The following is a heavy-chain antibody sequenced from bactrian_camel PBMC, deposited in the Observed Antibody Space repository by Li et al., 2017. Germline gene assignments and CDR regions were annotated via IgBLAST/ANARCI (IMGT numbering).Heavy chain of an antibody. D-gene: IGHD5*01. V-gene: IGHV3S1*01. J-gene: IGHJ4*01. CDR2: IQPFGDRK. CDR1: GGPYTTYC. CDR3: AAGTSTGFPFRESAYPY. Sequence: VQLVESGGGSVQAGGSLRLSCAISGGPYTTYCMGWFRQAPGKKREAVAIIQPFGDRKYYTDSFKGRFTISQDDAKNAVYLQMNSLKPEDTAVYYCAAGTSTGFPFRESAYPYWGQGTQVTVS.